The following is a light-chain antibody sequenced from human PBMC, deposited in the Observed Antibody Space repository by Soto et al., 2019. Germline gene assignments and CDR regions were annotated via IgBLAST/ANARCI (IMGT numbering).Light chain of an antibody. V-gene: IGKV3D-15*01. CDR3: QQHTQWPIT. J-gene: IGKJ5*01. CDR2: GIS. CDR1: QSVNSN. Sequence: EVVMTQSPATLSVSPGERATLSCRASQSVNSNYLAWYQQKPGQPPRLLIYGISTRATGIPDRFSASGSGTEFTLTISSLQPEDFAIYYCQQHTQWPITFGQGTLLEMK.